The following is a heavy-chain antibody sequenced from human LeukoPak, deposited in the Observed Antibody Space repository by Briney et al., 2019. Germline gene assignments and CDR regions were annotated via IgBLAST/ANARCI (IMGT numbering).Heavy chain of an antibody. CDR2: IKQDGGEI. D-gene: IGHD3-22*01. CDR1: GFTFSSYS. CDR3: ARDKGDYDTSGSLFVF. Sequence: GGSLRLSCAASGFTFSSYSMNWVRQAPGKGLEWVANIKQDGGEIYYVDSVKGRFTISRDNAKSSLYLQMNSLRAGDTAVYYCARDKGDYDTSGSLFVFGGQGTPVTVSP. V-gene: IGHV3-7*03. J-gene: IGHJ4*02.